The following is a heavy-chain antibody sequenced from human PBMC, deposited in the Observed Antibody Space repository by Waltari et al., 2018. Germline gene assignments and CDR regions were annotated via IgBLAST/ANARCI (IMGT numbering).Heavy chain of an antibody. CDR3: ATINCSGGSCYIDY. D-gene: IGHD2-15*01. CDR2: IYYSGST. V-gene: IGHV4-39*01. Sequence: QLQLQESGPGLVKPSATLSLTCTVSGGSISSSSYYWGWIRQPPGKGLEWIGSIYYSGSTYYNPSLKSRVTISVDTSKNQFSLKLSSVTAADTAVYYCATINCSGGSCYIDYWGQGTLVTVSS. J-gene: IGHJ4*02. CDR1: GGSISSSSYY.